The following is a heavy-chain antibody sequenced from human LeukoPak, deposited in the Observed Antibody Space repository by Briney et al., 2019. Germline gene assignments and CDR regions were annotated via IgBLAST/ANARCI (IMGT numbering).Heavy chain of an antibody. CDR2: INYSGST. J-gene: IGHJ2*01. CDR1: GGSISGYY. V-gene: IGHV4-59*08. D-gene: IGHD6-25*01. Sequence: PSETLSLTCTVSGGSISGYYWSWIRQPPGKGLEWIGYINYSGSTNSSPSLKSRVTISVDTSKNQFSLKLSSVTAADTAVYYCARRAAANWYFDLWGRGTLVTVSS. CDR3: ARRAAANWYFDL.